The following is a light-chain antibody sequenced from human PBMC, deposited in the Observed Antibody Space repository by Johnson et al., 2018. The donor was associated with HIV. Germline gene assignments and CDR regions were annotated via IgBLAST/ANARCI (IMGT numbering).Light chain of an antibody. CDR2: DNN. V-gene: IGLV1-51*01. J-gene: IGLJ1*01. CDR1: SSNIGNNY. CDR3: ETWDSSLSGV. Sequence: HSVLTQPPSVSAAPGQKVTISCSGSSSNIGNNYVSWYQQLPGTAPKLLIYDNNKRPSGIPDRFSGSKSGTSATLGITGLQTGDEADYYCETWDSSLSGVFGTGTEVTVL.